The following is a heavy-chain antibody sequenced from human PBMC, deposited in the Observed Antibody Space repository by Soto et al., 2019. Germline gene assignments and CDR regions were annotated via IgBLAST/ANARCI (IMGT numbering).Heavy chain of an antibody. CDR2: ISYDGSNK. V-gene: IGHV3-30-3*01. J-gene: IGHJ4*02. CDR3: ARDNGDYGDY. Sequence: QVQLVESGGGVVQPGRSLRLSCAASGFTFSSYAMHWVRQAPGKGLEWVAVISYDGSNKYYADSVKGRFTISRDNSKNTLYLQMNGLRAEDTAVYYCARDNGDYGDYWGQGTLVTVSS. CDR1: GFTFSSYA. D-gene: IGHD4-17*01.